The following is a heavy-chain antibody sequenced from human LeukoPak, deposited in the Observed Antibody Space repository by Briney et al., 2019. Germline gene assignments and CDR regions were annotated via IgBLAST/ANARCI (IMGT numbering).Heavy chain of an antibody. CDR1: GFTFSDYY. V-gene: IGHV3-11*06. CDR3: ARADCGGDCYEASGYFDY. Sequence: GGSLRLSCAASGFTFSDYYMSWIRQAPGKGLEWVSYISSSSSYTNYADSVKGRFTISRDNAKNSLYLQMNSLRAEDTAVYYCARADCGGDCYEASGYFDYWGQGTLATVSS. CDR2: ISSSSSYT. D-gene: IGHD2-21*02. J-gene: IGHJ4*02.